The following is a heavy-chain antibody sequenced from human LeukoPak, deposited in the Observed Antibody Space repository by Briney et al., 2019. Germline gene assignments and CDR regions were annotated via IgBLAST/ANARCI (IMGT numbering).Heavy chain of an antibody. CDR3: ARHRVHCSSTSCYYFYY. Sequence: SETLSLTCTVSGGSISSYYWSWIRQPPGKGLEWIGYIYYSGSTNYNPSLKSRVTISVDTSKNQFSLKLSSVTAADTAVYYCARHRVHCSSTSCYYFYYWGQGTLVTVSS. J-gene: IGHJ4*02. CDR2: IYYSGST. CDR1: GGSISSYY. V-gene: IGHV4-59*08. D-gene: IGHD2-2*01.